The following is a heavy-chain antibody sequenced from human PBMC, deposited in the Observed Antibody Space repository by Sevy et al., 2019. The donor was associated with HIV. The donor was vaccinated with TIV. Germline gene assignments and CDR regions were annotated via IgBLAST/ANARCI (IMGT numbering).Heavy chain of an antibody. CDR2: IYYSGST. Sequence: SETLSLTCTVSGGSISSDGYYWSWIRQHPGKGLEWIGYIYYSGSTYYNPSLKSRVTISVDTSKNQFSLKLSSVTAADTAMYYCARSPDFMVRGVAAFDIWGQGTMVTVSS. J-gene: IGHJ3*02. CDR3: ARSPDFMVRGVAAFDI. D-gene: IGHD3-10*01. V-gene: IGHV4-31*03. CDR1: GGSISSDGYY.